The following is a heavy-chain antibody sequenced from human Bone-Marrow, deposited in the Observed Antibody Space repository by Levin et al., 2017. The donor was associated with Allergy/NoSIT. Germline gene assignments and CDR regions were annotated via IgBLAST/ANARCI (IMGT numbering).Heavy chain of an antibody. CDR3: AIHYFYGLDV. J-gene: IGHJ6*02. V-gene: IGHV3-7*01. Sequence: TGGSLRLSCAASGFPFDIYWMTWVRQAPGKGLDWVAVIKQDGSGKDYVDSVKGRFTISRDNAQDSVFLQMNSLRVEDTAVYYCAIHYFYGLDVWGQGTTVTVFS. CDR2: IKQDGSGK. CDR1: GFPFDIYW.